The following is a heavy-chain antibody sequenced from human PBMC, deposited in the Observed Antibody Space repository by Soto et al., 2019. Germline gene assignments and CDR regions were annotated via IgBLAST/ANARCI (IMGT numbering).Heavy chain of an antibody. CDR2: ISSSSSTI. D-gene: IGHD3-3*01. CDR1: GFTFSSYS. CDR3: ARDGRGGDSFDP. Sequence: EVQLVESGGGLVQPGGSLRLSCAASGFTFSSYSMNWVRQAPGKGLEWDSYISSSSSTIYYADSVKGRFTISRDNAKNSLYLQMNSLRAEDTAVYYCARDGRGGDSFDPWGQGTLVTVSS. J-gene: IGHJ5*02. V-gene: IGHV3-48*01.